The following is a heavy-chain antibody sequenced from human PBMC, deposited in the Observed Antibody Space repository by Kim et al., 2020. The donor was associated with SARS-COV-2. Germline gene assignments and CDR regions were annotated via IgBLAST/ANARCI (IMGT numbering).Heavy chain of an antibody. D-gene: IGHD1-7*01. V-gene: IGHV4-59*01. J-gene: IGHJ6*01. CDR2: ILNTGRT. CDR3: ARDRVIHPKGELRKNYYY. CDR1: SGSFSDYS. Sequence: SETLSLTCSLSSGSFSDYSWTWIRQSPGKGLQWIGNILNTGRTNYNPSLRSRVTISLDTSRSQFSLRLTSVTAADTAGYFCARDRVIHPKGELRKNYYY.